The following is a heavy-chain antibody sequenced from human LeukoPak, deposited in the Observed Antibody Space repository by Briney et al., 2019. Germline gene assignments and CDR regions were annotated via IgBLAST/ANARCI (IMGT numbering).Heavy chain of an antibody. CDR1: GFTFSSYE. CDR2: ISSSGSTI. Sequence: PGGSLRLSCAASGFTFSSYEMNWVRQAPGKGLEWVSYISSSGSTIYYADSVKGRFTISRDNAKNSLYLQMNSLRAEDTAVYYCARVGDYYDSSGYDYWGQGTLVTVS. D-gene: IGHD3-22*01. V-gene: IGHV3-48*03. CDR3: ARVGDYYDSSGYDY. J-gene: IGHJ4*02.